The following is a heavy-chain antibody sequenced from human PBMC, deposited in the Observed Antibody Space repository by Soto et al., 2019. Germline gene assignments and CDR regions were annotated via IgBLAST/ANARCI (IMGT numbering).Heavy chain of an antibody. J-gene: IGHJ5*02. V-gene: IGHV4-59*08. CDR3: ARHISSGTNIAAIRSFDP. CDR2: IYYSGST. D-gene: IGHD1-7*01. CDR1: GGSINSYY. Sequence: SETLSLTCTVSGGSINSYYWSWIRQPPGKGLEWIGYIYYSGSTNYNPSLKSRITISADTSKNQFSLKLSSVTAADTAVYYCARHISSGTNIAAIRSFDPWGQGTLVTRLL.